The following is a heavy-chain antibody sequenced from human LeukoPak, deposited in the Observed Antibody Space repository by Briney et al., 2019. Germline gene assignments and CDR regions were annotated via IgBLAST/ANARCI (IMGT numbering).Heavy chain of an antibody. CDR3: AKDSTEWGITSAWYSDY. CDR1: GFTFRSFG. CDR2: ISGSGGNT. D-gene: IGHD3-16*01. Sequence: GGSLRLSCAASGFTFRSFGMTWVRQAPGKGLEWVSAISGSGGNTYYADSVKGRFTISRDNSKNTLYLQMNSLRAEDTALYYCAKDSTEWGITSAWYSDYWGQGTLVTVSS. V-gene: IGHV3-23*01. J-gene: IGHJ4*02.